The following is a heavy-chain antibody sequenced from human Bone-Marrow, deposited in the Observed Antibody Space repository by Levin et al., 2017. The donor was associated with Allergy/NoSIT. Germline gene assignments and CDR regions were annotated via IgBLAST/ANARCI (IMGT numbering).Heavy chain of an antibody. CDR2: ISEDGNKK. V-gene: IGHV3-30*18. CDR1: GFTFSRYG. CDR3: AKMITSSSWEGDDY. Sequence: GGSLRLSCAASGFTFSRYGMHWVRQAPGKGLEWVAVISEDGNKKYYGDSVKGRFTVSRDNSKNTLFLQMNSLRVQDTAFYYCAKMITSSSWEGDDYWGQGTLVTVSS. J-gene: IGHJ4*02. D-gene: IGHD3-16*01.